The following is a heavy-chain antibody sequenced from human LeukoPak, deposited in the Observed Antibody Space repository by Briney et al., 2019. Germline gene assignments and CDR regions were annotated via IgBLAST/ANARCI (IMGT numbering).Heavy chain of an antibody. CDR1: GGSISSGDYY. CDR2: MYYSGST. Sequence: SETLSLTRTVSGGSISSGDYYWSWIRQPPGKGLEWIAYMYYSGSTYYNPSLKSRVTMSADTSKDQLSLKLSSVTAADTAVYYCARPYYYDSRIDPWGQGILVTVSS. V-gene: IGHV4-30-4*01. CDR3: ARPYYYDSRIDP. J-gene: IGHJ5*02. D-gene: IGHD3-22*01.